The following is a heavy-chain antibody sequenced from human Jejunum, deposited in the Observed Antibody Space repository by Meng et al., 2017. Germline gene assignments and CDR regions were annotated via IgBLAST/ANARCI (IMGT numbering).Heavy chain of an antibody. V-gene: IGHV3-48*03. CDR3: ARGDYYDSSGFYYTY. CDR2: ISSRGSPI. D-gene: IGHD3-22*01. Sequence: GGSLRLSCEASGFKFSSYEMNWVRQAPGKGPEWVSYISSRGSPIYYADSVKGRFTISRDNAKNSLFLEMNSLRAEDTAVYYCARGDYYDSSGFYYTYWDQGTLITVSS. J-gene: IGHJ4*02. CDR1: GFKFSSYE.